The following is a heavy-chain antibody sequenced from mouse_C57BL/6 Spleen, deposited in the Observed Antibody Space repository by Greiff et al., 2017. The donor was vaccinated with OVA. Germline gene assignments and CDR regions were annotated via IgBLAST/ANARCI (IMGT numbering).Heavy chain of an antibody. CDR1: GFTFSNYW. CDR2: IRLKSDNYAT. CDR3: TESVEQGFAY. V-gene: IGHV6-3*01. Sequence: EVMLVESGGGLVQPGGSMKLSCVASGFTFSNYWMNWVRQSPEKGLEWVAQIRLKSDNYATHYAESVKGRFTISRDDSKSSVYLQMNNLRAEDTGIYYCTESVEQGFAYWGQGTLVTVSA. D-gene: IGHD1-3*01. J-gene: IGHJ3*01.